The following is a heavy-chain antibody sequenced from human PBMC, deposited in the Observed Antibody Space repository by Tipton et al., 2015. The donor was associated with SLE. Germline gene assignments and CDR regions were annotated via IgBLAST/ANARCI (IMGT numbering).Heavy chain of an antibody. Sequence: TLSLTCAVFGYPIRSAYRWGWMRQPPGKGLEWIGSIHQNGRTYYNPSLKGRVIISVDTSKNQFSLKLSSVTAADTAVYYCARGERDVRGGGPDARAYADSWGQGTLVTVTS. CDR3: ARGERDVRGGGPDARAYADS. CDR2: IHQNGRT. V-gene: IGHV4-38-2*01. J-gene: IGHJ4*02. CDR1: GYPIRSAYR. D-gene: IGHD3-10*02.